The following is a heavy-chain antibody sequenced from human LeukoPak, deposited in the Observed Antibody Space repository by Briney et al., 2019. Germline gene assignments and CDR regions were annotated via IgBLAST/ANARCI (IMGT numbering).Heavy chain of an antibody. CDR3: ARDIAVAGY. CDR2: ITASGSNT. D-gene: IGHD6-19*01. Sequence: GGSLRLSCAASGFTFSDYYMSWIRQAPGKGLEWLSYITASGSNTYYADSVKGRFTISRDNGKNSLYLQMNSLRADDTAMYYCARDIAVAGYWGQGTLVTVSS. V-gene: IGHV3-11*01. CDR1: GFTFSDYY. J-gene: IGHJ4*02.